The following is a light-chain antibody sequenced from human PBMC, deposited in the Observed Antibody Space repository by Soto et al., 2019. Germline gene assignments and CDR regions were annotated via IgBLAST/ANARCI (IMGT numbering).Light chain of an antibody. CDR2: SNN. Sequence: QSVLTQPASASGTPGQRVSISCSGSNSNIGSNTVNWYQQLPGTAPKLLIYSNNQRPSGVPDRFSGSKSGTSASLAISGLQSEDEADYYCATWDDGLNGPMFGGGTKLTVL. CDR3: ATWDDGLNGPM. J-gene: IGLJ3*02. CDR1: NSNIGSNT. V-gene: IGLV1-44*01.